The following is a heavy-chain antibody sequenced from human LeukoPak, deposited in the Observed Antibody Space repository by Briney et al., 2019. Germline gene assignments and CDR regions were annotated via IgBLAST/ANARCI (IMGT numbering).Heavy chain of an antibody. D-gene: IGHD5-24*01. CDR2: INAGNGNT. Sequence: ASVKVSCKASGYTFTSYARHWVRQAPGQRLEWMGWINAGNGNTKYSQKFQGRVTITRDTSASTAYMELSSLRSEDTAVYYCARVGRDGYNHNDYWGQGTLVTVSS. V-gene: IGHV1-3*01. J-gene: IGHJ4*02. CDR3: ARVGRDGYNHNDY. CDR1: GYTFTSYA.